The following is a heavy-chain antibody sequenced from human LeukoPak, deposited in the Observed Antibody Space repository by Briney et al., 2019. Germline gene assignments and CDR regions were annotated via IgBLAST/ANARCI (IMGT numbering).Heavy chain of an antibody. CDR2: ISWNSGSI. J-gene: IGHJ6*02. D-gene: IGHD3-10*01. V-gene: IGHV3-9*01. Sequence: GGSLRLSCAASGFTFDDYAMHWVRQAPGKGLEWVSGISWNSGSIGYADSVKGRFTISRDNAKNSLYLQMNSLRAEDTALYYCAKLGELFSGDGMDVCGQGTTVTVSS. CDR1: GFTFDDYA. CDR3: AKLGELFSGDGMDV.